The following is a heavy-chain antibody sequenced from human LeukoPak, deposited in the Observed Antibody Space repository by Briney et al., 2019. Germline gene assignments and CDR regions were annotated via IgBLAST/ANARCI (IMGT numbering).Heavy chain of an antibody. D-gene: IGHD6-19*01. CDR2: ISGSGGST. V-gene: IGHV3-23*01. J-gene: IGHJ4*02. Sequence: PGGSLRLSCAASGFTFSSYAMSWARQAPGKGLEWVSAISGSGGSTYYADSVKGRFTISRDNSKNTLYLQMNSLRAEDTAVYYCAKDRSGWTDLGYFDYWGQGTLVTVSS. CDR1: GFTFSSYA. CDR3: AKDRSGWTDLGYFDY.